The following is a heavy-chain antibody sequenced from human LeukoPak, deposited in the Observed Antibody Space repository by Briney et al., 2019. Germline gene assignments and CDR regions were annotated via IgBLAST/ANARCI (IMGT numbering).Heavy chain of an antibody. D-gene: IGHD4-11*01. CDR1: GFTFSSYW. V-gene: IGHV3-7*01. CDR2: IKQDGSEK. CDR3: ARGAGGDYSNYVLTYYFDY. Sequence: GSLRLSCAASGFTFSSYWKSWVRQAPGKGLEWVANIKQDGSEKYYVDSVKGRFTISRDNAKNSLHLQMNSLRAEDTAVYYCARGAGGDYSNYVLTYYFDYWGQGTLVTVSS. J-gene: IGHJ4*02.